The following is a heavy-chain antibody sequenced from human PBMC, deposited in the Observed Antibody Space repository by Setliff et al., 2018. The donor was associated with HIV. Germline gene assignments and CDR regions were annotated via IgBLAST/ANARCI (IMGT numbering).Heavy chain of an antibody. D-gene: IGHD6-13*01. CDR3: ARRGSSWYSHWFDP. Sequence: PSETLPLTCNVSGGSISSGIQYWGWVRQSPGKGLEWIGTISYSGNAYYNPSLKSRVTISVDTSKSQFSLNVKSMTAADTAIYYCARRGSSWYSHWFDPWGQGTLVTVSS. V-gene: IGHV4-39*01. CDR1: GGSISSGIQY. CDR2: ISYSGNA. J-gene: IGHJ5*02.